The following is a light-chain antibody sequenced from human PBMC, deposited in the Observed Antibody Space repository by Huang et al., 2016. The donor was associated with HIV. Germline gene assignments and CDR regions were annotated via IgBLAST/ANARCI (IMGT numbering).Light chain of an antibody. V-gene: IGKV1-33*01. J-gene: IGKJ3*01. CDR1: RHIYSY. Sequence: DIQMTQSPSSLSASIGDRVTITCRASRHIYSYLNWYQHRPGKAPKLRIYEAADVEVGVPSRFSGSGCGRNVTLIISSLQPEDFATYYCQQYDSLPRTFGPGTKV. CDR3: QQYDSLPRT. CDR2: EAA.